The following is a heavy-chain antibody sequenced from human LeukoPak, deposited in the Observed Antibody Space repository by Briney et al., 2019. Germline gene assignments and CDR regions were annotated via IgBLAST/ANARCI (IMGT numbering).Heavy chain of an antibody. Sequence: SETLSLTCTVSGGSISSYYWSWIRQPPGKGLEGIGYIYYSCSTNYNPSRKSRVTISVDTSKNQFSLKLSPVPAADTAVYYCARALPSSGSSSAVFDYWGQGTLVTVSS. CDR3: ARALPSSGSSSAVFDY. CDR2: IYYSCST. CDR1: GGSISSYY. V-gene: IGHV4-59*01. J-gene: IGHJ4*02. D-gene: IGHD6-19*01.